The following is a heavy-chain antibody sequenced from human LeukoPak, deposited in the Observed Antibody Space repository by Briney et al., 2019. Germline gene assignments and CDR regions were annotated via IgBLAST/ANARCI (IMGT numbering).Heavy chain of an antibody. J-gene: IGHJ2*01. Sequence: GGSLRLSCAASGFTLRGNAMSGVGQAQGKGLEGVSSISGSGGSTYYADSVKGRFTISRDNAKNSLYLQMNSLRVEDTAMYYCAREYYYDFDLWGRGTLVTVSS. CDR3: AREYYYDFDL. CDR2: ISGSGGST. V-gene: IGHV3-23*01. D-gene: IGHD3-22*01. CDR1: GFTLRGNA.